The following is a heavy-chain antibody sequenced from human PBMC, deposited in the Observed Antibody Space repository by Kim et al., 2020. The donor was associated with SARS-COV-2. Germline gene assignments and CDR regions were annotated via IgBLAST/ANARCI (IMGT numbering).Heavy chain of an antibody. CDR2: IYPGDSDT. D-gene: IGHD2-15*01. CDR3: ARGEKGSRQVVVVAATPGTVTWIYGMDV. Sequence: GESLKISCKGSGYSFTSYWIGWVRQMPGKGLEWMGIIYPGDSDTRYSPSFQGQVTISADKSISTAYLQWSSLKASDTAMYYCARGEKGSRQVVVVAATPGTVTWIYGMDVWGQGTTVTVSS. V-gene: IGHV5-51*01. J-gene: IGHJ6*02. CDR1: GYSFTSYW.